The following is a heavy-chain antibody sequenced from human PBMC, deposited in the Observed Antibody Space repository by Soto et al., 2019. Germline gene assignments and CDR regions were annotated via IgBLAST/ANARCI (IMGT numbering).Heavy chain of an antibody. Sequence: GESLKISCKGYGYSFTSYWIAWVRQMPGKSLESMGIIYPGDSDTKYSPSFQGQVTISVDKSINTAFLQWSSLKASDTAMYYCARQGLGPYYYYYGMDVWGQGTTVTVSS. V-gene: IGHV5-51*01. CDR1: GYSFTSYW. CDR2: IYPGDSDT. CDR3: ARQGLGPYYYYYGMDV. J-gene: IGHJ6*02.